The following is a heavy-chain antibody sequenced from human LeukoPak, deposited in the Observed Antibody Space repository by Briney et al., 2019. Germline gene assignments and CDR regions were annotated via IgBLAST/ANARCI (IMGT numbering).Heavy chain of an antibody. CDR2: SSATCGST. CDR1: GFTFSSYA. Sequence: GGSLRLWCAASGFTFSSYAMSWVRHAPGQGLELVSTSSATCGSTLYAGSVKGRYTTSRDNSQDTLSLQITSPRAEDTAIHFCAKVQTTVVSPPDSWGQGTLVTVSS. V-gene: IGHV3-23*01. CDR3: AKVQTTVVSPPDS. J-gene: IGHJ4*02. D-gene: IGHD4-23*01.